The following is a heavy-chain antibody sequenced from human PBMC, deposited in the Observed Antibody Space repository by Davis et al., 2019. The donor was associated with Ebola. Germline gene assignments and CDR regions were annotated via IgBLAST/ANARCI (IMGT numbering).Heavy chain of an antibody. J-gene: IGHJ3*02. CDR1: GYTFTSYY. V-gene: IGHV1-18*04. CDR2: VSAYNGNT. Sequence: AASVKVSCKASGYTFTSYYMHWVRQAPGQGIEWMGWVSAYNGNTNYAQKLQGRVTMTKDTSTSTAYMELRSLRSDDTAVYYCARDQGDAFDIWGQGTMVTVSS. CDR3: ARDQGDAFDI.